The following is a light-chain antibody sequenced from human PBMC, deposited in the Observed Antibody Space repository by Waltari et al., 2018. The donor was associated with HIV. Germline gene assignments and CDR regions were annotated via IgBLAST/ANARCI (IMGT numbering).Light chain of an antibody. Sequence: QSVLTQAPSAAGTPGQRVTLACSGPGSNVGVNFVSWYQQLPGMAPKLLIYSNNERPSRVPDRFSGSKSCTSASLAISGLRSEDEAVYFCAAWDDSVSGWAFGEGTKVTVL. CDR2: SNN. J-gene: IGLJ2*01. CDR1: GSNVGVNF. CDR3: AAWDDSVSGWA. V-gene: IGLV1-47*01.